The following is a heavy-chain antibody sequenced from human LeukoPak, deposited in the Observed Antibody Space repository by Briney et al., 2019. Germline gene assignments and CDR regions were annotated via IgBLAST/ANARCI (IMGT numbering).Heavy chain of an antibody. Sequence: PGGSLRLSCAASGFTFSSYGVHWVRQAPGKGLEWVAVISYDGSNKYYADSVKGRFTISRDNSKNTLYLQMNSLRAEDTAVYYCAKDQARWLQPDYWGQGTLVTVSS. CDR3: AKDQARWLQPDY. J-gene: IGHJ4*02. CDR1: GFTFSSYG. CDR2: ISYDGSNK. D-gene: IGHD5-24*01. V-gene: IGHV3-30*18.